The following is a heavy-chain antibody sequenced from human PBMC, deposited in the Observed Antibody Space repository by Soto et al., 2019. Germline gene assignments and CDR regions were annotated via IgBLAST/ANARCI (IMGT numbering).Heavy chain of an antibody. CDR1: GFTFSSYA. V-gene: IGHV3-30-3*01. CDR3: ARGGYSSSWYAEYYFDY. J-gene: IGHJ4*02. D-gene: IGHD6-13*01. CDR2: ISYDGSNK. Sequence: QVQLVESGGGVVQPGRSLRLSCAASGFTFSSYAMHWVRQAPGKGLEWVAVISYDGSNKYYADSVKGRFTISRDNSKNTLYLQMSSLRDEDTAVYYCARGGYSSSWYAEYYFDYWGQGTLVTVSS.